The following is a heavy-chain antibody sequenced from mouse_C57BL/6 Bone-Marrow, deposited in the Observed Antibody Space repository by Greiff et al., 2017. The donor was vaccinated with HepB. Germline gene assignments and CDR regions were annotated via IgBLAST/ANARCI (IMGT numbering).Heavy chain of an antibody. CDR2: IRLKSDNYAT. CDR3: TDYYGSSSYFDY. J-gene: IGHJ2*01. D-gene: IGHD1-1*01. V-gene: IGHV6-3*01. Sequence: VQLQQSGGGLVQPGGSMKLSCVASGFTFSNYWMNWVRQSPEKGLEWVAQIRLKSDNYATHYAESVKGRFTISRDDSKSSVYLQMNSLRAEDTGIYYCTDYYGSSSYFDYWGQGTTLTVSS. CDR1: GFTFSNYW.